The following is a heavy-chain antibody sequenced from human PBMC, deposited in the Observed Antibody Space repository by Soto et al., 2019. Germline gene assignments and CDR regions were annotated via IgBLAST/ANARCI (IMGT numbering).Heavy chain of an antibody. Sequence: VQLQESGPGLVKPSETLSLTCTVSGGSISSYYWTWIRQPPGKGLEWIGYISYSGSTNYNPSLKSRVTISVDTSKNQCSLKLNSVTAADTAVYYCAREGDYPPLFDYWGQGTLVTVSS. J-gene: IGHJ4*02. CDR3: AREGDYPPLFDY. V-gene: IGHV4-59*01. CDR1: GGSISSYY. D-gene: IGHD4-17*01. CDR2: ISYSGST.